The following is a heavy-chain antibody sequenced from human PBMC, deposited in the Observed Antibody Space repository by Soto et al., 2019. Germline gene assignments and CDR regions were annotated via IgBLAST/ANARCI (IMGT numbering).Heavy chain of an antibody. V-gene: IGHV4-61*01. Sequence: SETLSLTCTVSGGSVSSGSYYWSWIRQPPGKGLEWIGYIYYSGSTNYNPSLKSRVTISVDTSKNQFSLKLSSVTAADTAVYYCARGQGGVIDYWGQGTLVTVSS. CDR1: GGSVSSGSYY. D-gene: IGHD3-16*01. J-gene: IGHJ4*02. CDR2: IYYSGST. CDR3: ARGQGGVIDY.